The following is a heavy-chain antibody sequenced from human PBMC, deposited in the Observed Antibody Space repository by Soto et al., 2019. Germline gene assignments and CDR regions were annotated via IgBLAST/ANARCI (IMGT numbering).Heavy chain of an antibody. CDR2: ISSSSYI. Sequence: GESLRLSCAASGFTFSSYSMNWVRQAPGKGLEWVSSISSSSYIYYADSVKGRFTISRDNAKNSLYLQMNSLRAEDTAVYYCARSGNSAIRDFHYWGQGPLVTVSS. D-gene: IGHD1-26*01. J-gene: IGHJ4*02. CDR1: GFTFSSYS. CDR3: ARSGNSAIRDFHY. V-gene: IGHV3-21*01.